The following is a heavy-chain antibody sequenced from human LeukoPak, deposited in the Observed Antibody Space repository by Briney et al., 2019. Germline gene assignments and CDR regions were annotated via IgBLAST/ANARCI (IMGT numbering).Heavy chain of an antibody. J-gene: IGHJ4*02. CDR3: ARDGTWRLDY. CDR1: GDSVFSNSAP. V-gene: IGHV6-1*01. Sequence: SQTLSLTCAISGDSVFSNSAPWNWISQSPSEGLEWLGRTYYRSKWYYDYALSVKSRSTINPDTSENQFSLQLNSVTPDDTAVYYCARDGTWRLDYWGQGILVTVSS. D-gene: IGHD2-15*01. CDR2: TYYRSKWYY.